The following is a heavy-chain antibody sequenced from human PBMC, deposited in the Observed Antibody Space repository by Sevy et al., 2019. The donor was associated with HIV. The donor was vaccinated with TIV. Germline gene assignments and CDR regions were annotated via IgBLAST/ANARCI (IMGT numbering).Heavy chain of an antibody. D-gene: IGHD3-22*01. CDR3: ARDGNSGYYFNYYYYGMDV. V-gene: IGHV3-11*06. J-gene: IGHJ6*02. CDR1: VFSLNDYY. CDR2: ISGDSGHT. Sequence: GGSLRLSCAATVFSLNDYYMTWIRQAPGKGLEWVSYISGDSGHTNYAESVKGRFTISRDNTKNFVYPQMDGLRAEDTATYYCARDGNSGYYFNYYYYGMDVWGQGTTVTVSS.